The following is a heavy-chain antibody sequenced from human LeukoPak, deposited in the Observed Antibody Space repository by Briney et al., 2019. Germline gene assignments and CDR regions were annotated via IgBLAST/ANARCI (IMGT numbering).Heavy chain of an antibody. V-gene: IGHV3-30*03. D-gene: IGHD3-22*01. Sequence: PGGSLRLSCAASGFTFSDYYMSWVRQAPGRGLEWVAVISYDGSNKYYADSVKGRFTISRDNSKNTLYLQMNSLRAEDTAVYYCATSRHYDSSVPRFDYWGQGTLIAVSS. CDR3: ATSRHYDSSVPRFDY. CDR1: GFTFSDYY. J-gene: IGHJ4*02. CDR2: ISYDGSNK.